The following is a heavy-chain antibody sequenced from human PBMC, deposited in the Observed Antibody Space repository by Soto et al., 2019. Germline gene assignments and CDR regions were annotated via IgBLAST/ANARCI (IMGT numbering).Heavy chain of an antibody. CDR3: ARQIYDSDTGPNFQYYFDS. Sequence: GESLKISCKGSGYSFARYWITWVRQKPGKGLEWMGRIDPSDSQTYYSPSFRGHVTISVTKSITTVFLQWSSLSASDTAMYYCARQIYDSDTGPNFQYYFDSWGQGTPVPVSS. D-gene: IGHD3-22*01. CDR1: GYSFARYW. CDR2: IDPSDSQT. V-gene: IGHV5-10-1*01. J-gene: IGHJ4*02.